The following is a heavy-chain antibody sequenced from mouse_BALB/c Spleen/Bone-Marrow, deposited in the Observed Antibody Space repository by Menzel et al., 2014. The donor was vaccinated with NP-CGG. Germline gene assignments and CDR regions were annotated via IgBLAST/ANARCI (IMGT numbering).Heavy chain of an antibody. CDR2: INPDSSTI. Sequence: EVQLVESGGGLVQPGGSLKLSCAASGLDFSGFWMGWVRQAPGKGLEWIGEINPDSSTINYAPSLKDRFIISRDNAKNTLFLQVSKVRSEDTALYYCARLGYYGGFAYWGQGTLVTVSA. CDR1: GLDFSGFW. D-gene: IGHD2-3*01. V-gene: IGHV4-1*02. J-gene: IGHJ3*01. CDR3: ARLGYYGGFAY.